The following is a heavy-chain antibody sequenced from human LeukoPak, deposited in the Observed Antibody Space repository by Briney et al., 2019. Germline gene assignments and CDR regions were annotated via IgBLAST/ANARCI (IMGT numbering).Heavy chain of an antibody. Sequence: GASVKVSCKASGYTFTSYSIDWVRQAPGQGLEWMGYINTNTARATYAQDFTGRFVFSLDISVSTAYLQISGLQADDTAVYYCARRYNWNYMDYSDSWGQGTQVTVSS. J-gene: IGHJ4*02. CDR1: GYTFTSYS. D-gene: IGHD1-7*01. CDR3: ARRYNWNYMDYSDS. CDR2: INTNTARA. V-gene: IGHV7-4-1*02.